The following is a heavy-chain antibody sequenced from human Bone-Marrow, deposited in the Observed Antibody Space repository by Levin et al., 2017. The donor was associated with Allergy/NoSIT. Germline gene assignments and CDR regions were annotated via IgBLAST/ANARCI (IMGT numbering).Heavy chain of an antibody. CDR1: RFALSGSY. D-gene: IGHD4-17*01. V-gene: IGHV3-7*03. Sequence: GGSLRLSCTGFRFALSGSYMTWVRQAPGKGLEWVASIKEDGTAKGYIDSVKGRFTISRDNAKNSLYLQMTSLRAEDTAVYFCARDAAYGALDYWGQGTLVTVSS. CDR2: IKEDGTAK. CDR3: ARDAAYGALDY. J-gene: IGHJ4*02.